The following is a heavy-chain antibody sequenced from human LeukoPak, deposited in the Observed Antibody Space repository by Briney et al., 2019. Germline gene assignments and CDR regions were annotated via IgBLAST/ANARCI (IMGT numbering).Heavy chain of an antibody. J-gene: IGHJ4*02. CDR1: GYTFTGYY. CDR2: INPNTGGT. V-gene: IGHV1-2*06. Sequence: ASVKVSCKASGYTFTGYYLHWVRQAPGQGLEWMGRINPNTGGTNYAQKFQGRVTMTRDTSISTAYMELSRLRSDDTAVYYCARVSQQTYYYDSSGYPEDYWGQGTLVTVSS. CDR3: ARVSQQTYYYDSSGYPEDY. D-gene: IGHD3-22*01.